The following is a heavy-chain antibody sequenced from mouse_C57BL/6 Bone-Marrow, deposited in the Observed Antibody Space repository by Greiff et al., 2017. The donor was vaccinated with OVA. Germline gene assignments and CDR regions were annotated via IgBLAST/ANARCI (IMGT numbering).Heavy chain of an antibody. CDR3: ARNLDYYGSSYAMDY. V-gene: IGHV2-2*01. J-gene: IGHJ4*01. CDR1: GFSLTSYG. CDR2: IWSGGST. Sequence: QVQLQQSGPGLVQPSQSLSITCTVSGFSLTSYGVHWVRQSPGKGLEWLGVIWSGGSTDYNAAFISRLSISKDNSKSQVFFKMNSLQADDTAIYYCARNLDYYGSSYAMDYWGQGTSATVSS. D-gene: IGHD1-1*01.